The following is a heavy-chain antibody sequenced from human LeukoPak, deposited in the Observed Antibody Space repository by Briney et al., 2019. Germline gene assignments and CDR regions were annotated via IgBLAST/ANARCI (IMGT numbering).Heavy chain of an antibody. CDR2: IYHSGST. J-gene: IGHJ4*02. CDR1: GGSISSSSYY. V-gene: IGHV4-39*07. D-gene: IGHD6-13*01. Sequence: PSETLSLTCTVSGGSISSSSYYWGWIRQPPGKGLEWIGEIYHSGSTNYNPSLKSRVTISVDKSKNQFSLKLSSVTAADTAVYYCARIAAAGTPLTDYWGQGTLVTVSS. CDR3: ARIAAAGTPLTDY.